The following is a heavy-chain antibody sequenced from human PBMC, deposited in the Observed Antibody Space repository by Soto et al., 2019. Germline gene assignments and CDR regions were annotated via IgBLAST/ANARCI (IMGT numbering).Heavy chain of an antibody. CDR2: IYYSGST. CDR3: ARGELNPLFDY. J-gene: IGHJ4*02. CDR1: GGSISSGGYY. V-gene: IGHV4-31*03. Sequence: SETLSLTCTVSGGSISSGGYYWSWIRQHPGKGLEWIGYIYYSGSTYYNPSLKSRVTISVDTSKNQFSLKLSSVTAADTAVYYCARGELNPLFDYWGQGTLVTVSS. D-gene: IGHD1-7*01.